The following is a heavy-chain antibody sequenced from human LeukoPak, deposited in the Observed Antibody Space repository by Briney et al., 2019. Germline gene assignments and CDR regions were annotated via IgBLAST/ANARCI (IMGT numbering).Heavy chain of an antibody. D-gene: IGHD2-2*01. J-gene: IGHJ5*02. V-gene: IGHV3-53*01. Sequence: AGGSLRLSCAASGFTVSSNYMSWVRQSPGKGLEWVSVIYSGGSTYYADSVKGRFTISRDNSKNTLYLQMNSLRAEDTAVYYCTRDRYCSSISCRRNWFDPWGQGTLVTVSS. CDR1: GFTVSSNY. CDR3: TRDRYCSSISCRRNWFDP. CDR2: IYSGGST.